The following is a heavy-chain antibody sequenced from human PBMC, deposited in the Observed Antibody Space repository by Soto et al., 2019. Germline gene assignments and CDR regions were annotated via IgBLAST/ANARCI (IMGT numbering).Heavy chain of an antibody. Sequence: PSETLSLTCAVSSGSISSSNWWSWVRQPPGKGLEWIGEIYHSGSTNYNPSLKSRVTISVDKSKNQFSLKLSSVTAADTAVYYCASLFTGHYSKFLEHEYFDYWGQGTLVTVSS. J-gene: IGHJ4*02. CDR1: SGSISSSNW. CDR3: ASLFTGHYSKFLEHEYFDY. D-gene: IGHD4-4*01. CDR2: IYHSGST. V-gene: IGHV4-4*02.